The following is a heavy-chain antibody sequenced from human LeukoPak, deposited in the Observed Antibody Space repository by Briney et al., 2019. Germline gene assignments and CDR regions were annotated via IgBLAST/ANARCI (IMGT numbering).Heavy chain of an antibody. CDR3: AREGGDVRTTYYYYGMDV. D-gene: IGHD4-11*01. CDR2: VIPIFGTA. CDR1: GGTFSSYA. Sequence: SVKVSCKASGGTFSSYAISWVRQAPGQGLEWMGGVIPIFGTANYAQKFQGRVTITADKSTSTAYMELSSLRSEDTAVYYCAREGGDVRTTYYYYGMDVWGKGTTVTVSS. J-gene: IGHJ6*04. V-gene: IGHV1-69*06.